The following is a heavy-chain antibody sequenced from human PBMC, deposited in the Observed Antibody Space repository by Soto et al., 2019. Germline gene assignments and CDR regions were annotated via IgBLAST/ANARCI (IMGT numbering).Heavy chain of an antibody. Sequence: QVQMVESGGGVVQSGRSLRLSCATSGFNFRSYGIHWVRQAPGKGLEWVGIIWYDGSNKYYADSVKGRFTISRDDSKNTVYLHMESLGVEDAAICYCARDSIVGSYFFDYWGQGSLVTVSS. V-gene: IGHV3-33*01. CDR3: ARDSIVGSYFFDY. CDR1: GFNFRSYG. CDR2: IWYDGSNK. D-gene: IGHD1-26*01. J-gene: IGHJ4*02.